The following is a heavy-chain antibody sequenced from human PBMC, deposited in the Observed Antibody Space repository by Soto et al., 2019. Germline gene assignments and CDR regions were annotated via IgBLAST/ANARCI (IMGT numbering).Heavy chain of an antibody. V-gene: IGHV3-74*01. CDR1: GFNFSRFW. CDR3: ARDLSSCSSARCYSFYYGMDL. Sequence: PGGSLRLSCTASGFNFSRFWTHWVRQAPGRGLVWVSHINSDGSRTSYADSVKGRFTISRDNAKNTLYLQMNSLRAEDTAVYYCARDLSSCSSARCYSFYYGMDLWGQGTTVTVSS. CDR2: INSDGSRT. D-gene: IGHD2-2*01. J-gene: IGHJ6*02.